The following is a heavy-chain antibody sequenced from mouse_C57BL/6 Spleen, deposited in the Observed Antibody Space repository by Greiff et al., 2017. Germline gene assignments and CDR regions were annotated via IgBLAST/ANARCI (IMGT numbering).Heavy chain of an antibody. V-gene: IGHV1-61*01. D-gene: IGHD2-4*01. CDR2: IYPSDSET. J-gene: IGHJ1*03. Sequence: QVQLQQPGAELVRPGSSVKLSCKASGYTFTSYWMDWVKQRPGQGLEWIVNIYPSDSETHYNQTFKDKATLTVAKSSSTAYMQLSSLTSEDSAVYYCARGYDYDVIDWYFDVWGTGTTVTVSS. CDR3: ARGYDYDVIDWYFDV. CDR1: GYTFTSYW.